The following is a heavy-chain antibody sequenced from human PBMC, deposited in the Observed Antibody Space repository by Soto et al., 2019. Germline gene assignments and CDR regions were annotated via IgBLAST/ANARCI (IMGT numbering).Heavy chain of an antibody. V-gene: IGHV4-34*01. D-gene: IGHD3-22*01. CDR3: ARARRNYYDSSGYYPRGVVYYYGMDV. CDR1: GGSFSGYY. CDR2: INHSGST. J-gene: IGHJ6*02. Sequence: QVQLQQWGAGLLKPSETLSLTCAVYGGSFSGYYWSWIRQPPGKGLEWIGEINHSGSTNYNPSLKSRVTISVDTSKNQFSLKLSSVTAADTAVYYCARARRNYYDSSGYYPRGVVYYYGMDVWGQGTTVTVSS.